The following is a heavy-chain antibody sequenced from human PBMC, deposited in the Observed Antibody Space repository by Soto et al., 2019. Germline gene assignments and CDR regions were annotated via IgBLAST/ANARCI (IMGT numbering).Heavy chain of an antibody. V-gene: IGHV3-72*01. J-gene: IGHJ4*02. Sequence: GGSLRLSCAASGFTFSDYYMDWVRQAPGKGLEWVGRTRNKAYSYTTEYAASVKGRFTISRDDSKNSLYLQMNSLKTEDTAVYYCVKLGYWANGVWSHLDNWGQGTLVTVSS. D-gene: IGHD2-8*01. CDR1: GFTFSDYY. CDR2: TRNKAYSYTT. CDR3: VKLGYWANGVWSHLDN.